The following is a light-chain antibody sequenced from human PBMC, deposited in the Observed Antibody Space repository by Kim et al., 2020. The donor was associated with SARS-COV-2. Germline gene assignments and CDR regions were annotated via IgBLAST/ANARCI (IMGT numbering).Light chain of an antibody. V-gene: IGLV1-51*01. J-gene: IGLJ3*02. CDR1: SSNIGTNY. CDR3: ATWDPSLSAVV. Sequence: GQKVTLSCSGTSSNIGTNYVSWYQQLPGTAPNLLIYDNNNRPSWIADRFSGSKSGTSATLGITGLQTGDEADYYCATWDPSLSAVVFGGGTQLTVL. CDR2: DNN.